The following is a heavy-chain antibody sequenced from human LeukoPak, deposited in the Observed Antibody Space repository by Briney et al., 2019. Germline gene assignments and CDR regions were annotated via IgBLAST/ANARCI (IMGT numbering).Heavy chain of an antibody. CDR3: TRDPGRYCSGGSCYSRYYDYGMDV. V-gene: IGHV3-49*04. CDR2: IRSKAYGGTR. CDR1: GFTFGDYA. Sequence: GGSLRLSCTASGFTFGDYAMSWVRQAPGKGLEWVSFIRSKAYGGTREYAASVKGRFTISRDDSKSIACLQMNNLKTEDTAVYYCTRDPGRYCSGGSCYSRYYDYGMDVWGQGTTVTVSS. D-gene: IGHD2-15*01. J-gene: IGHJ6*02.